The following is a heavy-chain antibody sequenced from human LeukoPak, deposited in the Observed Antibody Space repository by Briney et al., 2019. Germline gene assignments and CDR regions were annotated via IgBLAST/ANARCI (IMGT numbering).Heavy chain of an antibody. V-gene: IGHV4-34*04. CDR1: GGSFSDYY. CDR2: INHSGST. Sequence: SETLSLTCAVSGGSFSDYYWSWFRQPPGKGLEWIGEINHSGSTSDNPSLKSRATISIDTSKNQFSLQLSSVTAADTTVYYCARGADSGSYYNWFDPWGQGTLVTVSS. CDR3: ARGADSGSYYNWFDP. J-gene: IGHJ5*02. D-gene: IGHD1-26*01.